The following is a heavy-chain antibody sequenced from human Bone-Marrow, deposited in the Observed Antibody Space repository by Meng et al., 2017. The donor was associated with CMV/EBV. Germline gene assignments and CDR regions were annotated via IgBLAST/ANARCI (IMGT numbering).Heavy chain of an antibody. Sequence: MRVVCAASGFTFSSDGMHWVRKAPGKGLEWVAFIRYDGSNKYYADSVKGRFTISRDNSKNTLYLQMNSLRAEDTAVYYCAIVDEDYWGQGTLVTVSS. CDR1: GFTFSSDG. D-gene: IGHD5-24*01. CDR3: AIVDEDY. V-gene: IGHV3-30*02. CDR2: IRYDGSNK. J-gene: IGHJ4*02.